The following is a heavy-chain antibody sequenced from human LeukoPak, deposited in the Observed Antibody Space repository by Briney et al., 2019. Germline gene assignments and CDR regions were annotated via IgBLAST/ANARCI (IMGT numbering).Heavy chain of an antibody. CDR1: GYTFTSYG. D-gene: IGHD4-17*01. V-gene: IGHV1-18*01. CDR2: ISAYNGNT. Sequence: ASVKVSCKASGYTFTSYGISWVRQAPGQGLEWMGWISAYNGNTNYAQKLQGRVTMTTGTSTSTAYMELRSLRSDDTAVYYCARDNSRLKYGDYSPIDYWGQGTLVTVSS. J-gene: IGHJ4*02. CDR3: ARDNSRLKYGDYSPIDY.